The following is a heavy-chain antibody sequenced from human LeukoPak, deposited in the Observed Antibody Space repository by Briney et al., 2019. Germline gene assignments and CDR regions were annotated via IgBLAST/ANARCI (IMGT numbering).Heavy chain of an antibody. J-gene: IGHJ4*02. V-gene: IGHV1-69*06. D-gene: IGHD2-2*01. CDR1: GGTFSSYA. Sequence: WASVKVSCKASGGTFSSYAISWVRQAPGQGLEWMGGIIPIFGTANYAQKFQGRVTMTGDTSTSTVYMELSSLRFEDTAVYYCARGSTYCSSISCPMINCDYWGRGTLVTVSS. CDR2: IIPIFGTA. CDR3: ARGSTYCSSISCPMINCDY.